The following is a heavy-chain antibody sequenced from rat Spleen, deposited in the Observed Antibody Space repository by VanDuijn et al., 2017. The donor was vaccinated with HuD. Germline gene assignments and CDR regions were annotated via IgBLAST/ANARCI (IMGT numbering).Heavy chain of an antibody. V-gene: IGHV5S23*01. CDR2: ISPSGGDT. CDR1: GFTFSHYD. D-gene: IGHD4-3*01. Sequence: EVQLVESDGGLVQPGRSLKLSCAASGFTFSHYDMAWVRQAPTKGLEWVASISPSGGDTYYPDSVKGRFTISRDTAQNTLYLQMNSLRSEDTATYYCSKWGDSGYFDYWGQGVMVTVSS. CDR3: SKWGDSGYFDY. J-gene: IGHJ2*01.